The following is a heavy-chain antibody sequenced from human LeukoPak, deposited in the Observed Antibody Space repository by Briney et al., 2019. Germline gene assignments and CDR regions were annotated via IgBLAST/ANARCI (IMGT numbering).Heavy chain of an antibody. V-gene: IGHV1-18*01. D-gene: IGHD2/OR15-2a*01. J-gene: IGHJ4*02. CDR3: ARVLPPTYIEIVQTAPYYFDF. CDR1: GYSFPSYD. Sequence: GASVKASCKASGYSFPSYDITWVRQAPGQGLEWMGRISGYNGNTKYAQKFQGRVTMTTDTSTSTAYMDLRGVRSDDTAVYYCARVLPPTYIEIVQTAPYYFDFWGQGTLVTVSS. CDR2: ISGYNGNT.